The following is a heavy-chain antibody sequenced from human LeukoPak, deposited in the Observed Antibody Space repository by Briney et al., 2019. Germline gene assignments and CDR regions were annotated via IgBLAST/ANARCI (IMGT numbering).Heavy chain of an antibody. CDR3: AKEPAGAAAADY. J-gene: IGHJ4*02. V-gene: IGHV3-30*18. CDR1: GFTFSSHG. D-gene: IGHD6-13*01. CDR2: ISYDGIDK. Sequence: GGSLRLSCAASGFTFSSHGMHWVRQAPGKGLEWVAVISYDGIDKYYAASVQGRFTISRDNSKNTLYLQMNSLRVEDTAVYYCAKEPAGAAAADYWGQGTLVTVSS.